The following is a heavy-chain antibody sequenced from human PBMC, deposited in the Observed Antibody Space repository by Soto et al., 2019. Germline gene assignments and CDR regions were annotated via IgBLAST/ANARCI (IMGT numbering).Heavy chain of an antibody. CDR2: TYYRSKWYN. J-gene: IGHJ4*02. CDR1: GGGVSSNSAA. Sequence: SQTLSLTCAISGGGVSSNSAAWNWIRQSPSRGLEWLGRTYYRSKWYNDYAVSVKSRITINPDTSKNQFSLQLNSVTPEDTAVYYCARELYYYDSSGYPPFDYWGQGTLVTVSS. D-gene: IGHD3-22*01. V-gene: IGHV6-1*01. CDR3: ARELYYYDSSGYPPFDY.